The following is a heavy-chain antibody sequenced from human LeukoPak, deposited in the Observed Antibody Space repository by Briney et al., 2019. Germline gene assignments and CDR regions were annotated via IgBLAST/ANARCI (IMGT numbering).Heavy chain of an antibody. J-gene: IGHJ5*02. V-gene: IGHV4-4*07. D-gene: IGHD3-10*01. CDR2: IYTSGST. CDR3: ARDRVVRGPTAVWFYP. CDR1: GGSISSYY. Sequence: SETLSLTCTVSGGSISSYYWSWIRQPAGKGLEWIGRIYTSGSTNYNPSLKSRVTMSVDTSKNQFSLKLSSVTAGDTAVYYCARDRVVRGPTAVWFYPWGQGTLVTVSS.